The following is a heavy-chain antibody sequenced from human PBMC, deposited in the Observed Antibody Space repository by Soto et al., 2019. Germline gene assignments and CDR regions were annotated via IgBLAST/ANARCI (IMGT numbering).Heavy chain of an antibody. D-gene: IGHD3-22*01. V-gene: IGHV1-2*02. CDR3: VRGRSLYDEGTFYTAY. Sequence: ASVKVSCKASGYTFTEYYMHWVRQAPGQGLEWMGWIDPNSGDTRYAQNFQGKVTMTRDTSITTAYMELSRLTSDDTAVFYCVRGRSLYDEGTFYTAYWGQGTLVTVSS. CDR2: IDPNSGDT. J-gene: IGHJ4*02. CDR1: GYTFTEYY.